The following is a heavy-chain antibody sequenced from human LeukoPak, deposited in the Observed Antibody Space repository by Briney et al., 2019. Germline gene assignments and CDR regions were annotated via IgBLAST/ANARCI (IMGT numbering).Heavy chain of an antibody. CDR3: AKVQAIFGVVSLVY. CDR2: IRYDGSNK. J-gene: IGHJ4*02. CDR1: GFTFSSYG. Sequence: PGGSLRLSCAASGFTFSSYGMHWVRQAPGKGLEWVAFIRYDGSNKYYADSVKGRFTISRDNSKNTLYLQMNSLRAEDTAVYYCAKVQAIFGVVSLVYWGQGTLVTVSS. V-gene: IGHV3-30*02. D-gene: IGHD3-3*01.